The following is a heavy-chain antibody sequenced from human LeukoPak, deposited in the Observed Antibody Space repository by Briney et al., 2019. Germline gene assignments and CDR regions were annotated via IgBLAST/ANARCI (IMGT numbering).Heavy chain of an antibody. V-gene: IGHV4-59*08. CDR3: ARKSSGWFVE. D-gene: IGHD6-19*01. CDR1: GGSISSYY. Sequence: PSETLSLTCTVSGGSISSYYWGWIRQPPGKGLEWIGYIYDSGSTNYTPSLKSRVTISVDTSKNQFSLKLSSVPAADTAVYYCARKSSGWFVEWGQGTLVTVSS. CDR2: IYDSGST. J-gene: IGHJ4*02.